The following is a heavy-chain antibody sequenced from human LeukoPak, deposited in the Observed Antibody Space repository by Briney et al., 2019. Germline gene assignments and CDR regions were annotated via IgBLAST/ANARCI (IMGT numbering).Heavy chain of an antibody. D-gene: IGHD6-13*01. V-gene: IGHV3-48*03. J-gene: IGHJ4*02. CDR2: ISSSGSTI. CDR1: GFTFSSYE. Sequence: GGSLRLSCAASGFTFSSYEMNWVRQAPGKGLEWVSYISSSGSTIYYADSVKGRFTISRDNSKNTLYLQMNSLRAEDTAVYYCAKAAAGRVDYWGQGTLVTVSS. CDR3: AKAAAGRVDY.